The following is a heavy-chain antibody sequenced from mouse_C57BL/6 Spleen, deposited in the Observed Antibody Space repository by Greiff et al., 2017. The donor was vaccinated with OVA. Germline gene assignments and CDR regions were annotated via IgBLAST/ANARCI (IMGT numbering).Heavy chain of an antibody. D-gene: IGHD1-1*01. CDR3: ARDLYYGSSYPSYYAMDY. CDR2: ISDGGSYT. V-gene: IGHV5-4*03. J-gene: IGHJ4*01. CDR1: RFTFSSYA. Sequence: EVKLVESGGGLVKPGGSLKLSCAASRFTFSSYAMSWVRQTPEKRLEWVATISDGGSYTYYPDNVKGRFTISRDNAKNNLYLQMSHLKSEDTAMYYCARDLYYGSSYPSYYAMDYWGQGTSVTVSS.